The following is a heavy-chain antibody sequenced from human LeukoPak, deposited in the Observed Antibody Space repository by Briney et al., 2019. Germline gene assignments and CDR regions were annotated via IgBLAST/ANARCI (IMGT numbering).Heavy chain of an antibody. Sequence: ASVKVSCKASGFTFTSYDINWVRQASGQGLEWMGWMNPNTGDTGYAQKFQGRVTMTRDISISTAYMELRGLRSEDTAIYYCVRDGEGVAISVNYWFDPWGQGTLVTVSS. CDR2: MNPNTGDT. CDR1: GFTFTSYD. D-gene: IGHD3-10*01. V-gene: IGHV1-8*01. CDR3: VRDGEGVAISVNYWFDP. J-gene: IGHJ5*02.